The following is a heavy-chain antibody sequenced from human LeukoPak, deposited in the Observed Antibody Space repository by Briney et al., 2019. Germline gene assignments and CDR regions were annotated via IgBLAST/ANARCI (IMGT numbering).Heavy chain of an antibody. V-gene: IGHV3-33*01. Sequence: GSLRLSCAASGFTFSSYGMHWVRQAPGKGLEWVAVIWYDGSNKYYADSMKGRFTISRDNSKNTLYLQMNSLRAEDTAVYYCAVGRVYFDYWGQGTLVTVSS. CDR3: AVGRVYFDY. CDR2: IWYDGSNK. J-gene: IGHJ4*02. CDR1: GFTFSSYG.